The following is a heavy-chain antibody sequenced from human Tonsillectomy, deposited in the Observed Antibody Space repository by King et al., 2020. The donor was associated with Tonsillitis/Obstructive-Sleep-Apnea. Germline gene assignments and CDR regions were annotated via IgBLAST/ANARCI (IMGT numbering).Heavy chain of an antibody. CDR3: ARDLPASYYYYYYMDV. CDR2: INSDGSST. CDR1: GFTFGSYW. Sequence: VQLVESVGGLVQPGGSLRLSCAASGFTFGSYWMHWVRQAPGKGLVWVSHINSDGSSTSYADSVKGRFTISRDNAKNTLYLQMPSLRAKDTAVYYCARDLPASYYYYYYMDVWGKGTTVTVSS. V-gene: IGHV3-74*01. J-gene: IGHJ6*03.